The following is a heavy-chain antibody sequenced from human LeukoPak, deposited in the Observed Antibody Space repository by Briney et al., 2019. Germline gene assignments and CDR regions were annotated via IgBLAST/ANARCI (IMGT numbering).Heavy chain of an antibody. J-gene: IGHJ4*02. V-gene: IGHV4-30-4*08. CDR3: ARDDTAMVPGYFDY. Sequence: PSETLSLTCTVSGGSISSGGYYWSWIRQPPGKGLEWIGYIYYSGNTYYNPSLKSRVTISVDTSKNQFSLKLSSVTAADTAVYYCARDDTAMVPGYFDYWGQGTLVTVSS. CDR2: IYYSGNT. CDR1: GGSISSGGYY. D-gene: IGHD5-18*01.